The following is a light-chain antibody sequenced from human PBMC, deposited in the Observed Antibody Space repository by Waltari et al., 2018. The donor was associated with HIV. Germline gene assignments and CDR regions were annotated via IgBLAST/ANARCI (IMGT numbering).Light chain of an antibody. Sequence: SALTQPASVSGSPGQSITISCTGTSSDVGSYNLVSWYQQHPGKAPKLMIYEVSKRHSGFCNRFAGSKPGNTASLTISGLEDEDEADYYCCSYAGSRTLVFGGGTKLTVL. V-gene: IGLV2-23*02. CDR2: EVS. CDR1: SSDVGSYNL. J-gene: IGLJ2*01. CDR3: CSYAGSRTLV.